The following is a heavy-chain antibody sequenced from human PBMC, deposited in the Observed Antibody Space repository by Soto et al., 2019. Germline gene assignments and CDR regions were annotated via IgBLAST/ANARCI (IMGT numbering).Heavy chain of an antibody. V-gene: IGHV4-59*01. CDR3: ARAGIQLWLDAFDI. CDR1: GGSISSYY. D-gene: IGHD5-18*01. Sequence: PSETLSLTCTVSGGSISSYYWSWIRQPPGKGLEWIGYIYYSGSTNYNPSLKSRVTRSVDTSKNQFSLKLSSVTAADTAVYYCARAGIQLWLDAFDIWGQGTIVTVSS. J-gene: IGHJ3*02. CDR2: IYYSGST.